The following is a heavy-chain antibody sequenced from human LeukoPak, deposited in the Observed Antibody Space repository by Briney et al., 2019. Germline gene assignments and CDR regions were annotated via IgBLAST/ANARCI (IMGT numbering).Heavy chain of an antibody. CDR1: GFTFSSYE. CDR2: ISSSGDTI. CDR3: ARSPWFDP. V-gene: IGHV3-48*03. Sequence: GGSLRLSCAASGFTFSSYEIIWVRQAPGKGLEWVSYISSSGDTIYYADSVKGRLTISRDNAKNSLYLQMNSLRAEDTAVYYCARSPWFDPWGQGTLVTVSS. J-gene: IGHJ5*02.